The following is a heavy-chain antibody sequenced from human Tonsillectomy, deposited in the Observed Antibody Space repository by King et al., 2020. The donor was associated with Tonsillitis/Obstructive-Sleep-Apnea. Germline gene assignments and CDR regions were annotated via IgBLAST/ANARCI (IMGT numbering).Heavy chain of an antibody. CDR3: GRDLTVREVLADLNSWDYYYYYMDV. CDR1: GYTFTSYY. Sequence: QLVQSVAEVKKPGASVKVSCKASGYTFTSYYMHWVRQAPGQGLEWMGIINPSGGSTSYAQKFQGRVTMTRDTSTSTVYMELSSLRSEDTAVYYCGRDLTVREVLADLNSWDYYYYYMDVWGKGTTVTVSS. V-gene: IGHV1-46*01. CDR2: INPSGGST. J-gene: IGHJ6*03. D-gene: IGHD2-2*01.